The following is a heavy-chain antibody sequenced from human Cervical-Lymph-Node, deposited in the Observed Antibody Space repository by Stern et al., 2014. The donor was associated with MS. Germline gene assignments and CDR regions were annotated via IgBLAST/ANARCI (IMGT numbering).Heavy chain of an antibody. J-gene: IGHJ3*02. CDR2: ISAYNGNP. Sequence: QGQRGQSGAEVKKPGASVKVSCKASGYTFTSYGISWVRQAPGKGLEWMGVISAYNGNPNYAQKLQGRVPVTTDTSTSTAYMELRSLRSDATAVYYCARGLLGSENAFDIWGQGTMVTASS. D-gene: IGHD2-15*01. CDR1: GYTFTSYG. V-gene: IGHV1-18*01. CDR3: ARGLLGSENAFDI.